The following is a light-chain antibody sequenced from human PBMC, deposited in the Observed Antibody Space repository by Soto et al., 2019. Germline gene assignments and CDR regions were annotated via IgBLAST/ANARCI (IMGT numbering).Light chain of an antibody. CDR2: AIS. J-gene: IGKJ1*01. CDR3: QQYNNCPPWT. Sequence: MTQSTDTLSVSQGDRATLSCRASQSVSSNLAWYQQKPGQAARVLIYAISTRATGVPARFSGSGSGTEFTLTISSLQSEDLAVYYCQQYNNCPPWTFGQGTKVDIK. CDR1: QSVSSN. V-gene: IGKV3D-15*01.